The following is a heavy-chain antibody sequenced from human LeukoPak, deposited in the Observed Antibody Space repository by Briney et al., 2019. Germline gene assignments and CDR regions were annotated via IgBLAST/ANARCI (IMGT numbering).Heavy chain of an antibody. D-gene: IGHD2-2*01. CDR2: INPNTGGT. CDR1: GYTFTGYY. J-gene: IGHJ5*02. V-gene: IGHV1-2*02. CDR3: ARALVPAAQRLSS. Sequence: GASVKVSCKASGYTFTGYYLHWVRQAPGQGLEWMGWINPNTGGTKDAQKFQGRVTMTRDTSISTAYMEVTRLTSDDTAVYYCARALVPAAQRLSSWGQGTLVTVSS.